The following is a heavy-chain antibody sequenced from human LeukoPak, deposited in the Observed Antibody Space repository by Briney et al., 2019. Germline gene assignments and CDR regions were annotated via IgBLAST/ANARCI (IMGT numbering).Heavy chain of an antibody. V-gene: IGHV3-30*18. CDR1: GFTFSSYG. D-gene: IGHD7-27*01. J-gene: IGHJ4*02. CDR2: ISDNGSNK. Sequence: GGSLRLPCAASGFTFSSYGMHWVRQAPGKGLEWVAVISDNGSNKYYADSVKGRFTISRDNSRNTVFLQMNSLRAEDTAVYYCAKDGGLWVSAHWGDSWGRGTLVTVSS. CDR3: AKDGGLWVSAHWGDS.